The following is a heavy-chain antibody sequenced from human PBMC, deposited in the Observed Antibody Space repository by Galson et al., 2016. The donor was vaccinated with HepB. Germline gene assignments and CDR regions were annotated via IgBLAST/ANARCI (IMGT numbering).Heavy chain of an antibody. D-gene: IGHD3-10*01. J-gene: IGHJ4*02. V-gene: IGHV3-30*04. Sequence: SLRLSCAASGFTFSSYALHWVRQAPNKGLEWVAVISYDGNNKYYADSVKGRFTIFRDNSNNTLGLQMESLGAEDTAIYYCARDREIHPANYFGSGTFGYWGQGTLVTVSS. CDR2: ISYDGNNK. CDR1: GFTFSSYA. CDR3: ARDREIHPANYFGSGTFGY.